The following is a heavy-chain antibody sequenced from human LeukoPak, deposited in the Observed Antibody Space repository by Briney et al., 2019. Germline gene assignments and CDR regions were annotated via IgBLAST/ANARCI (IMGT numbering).Heavy chain of an antibody. V-gene: IGHV3-11*01. CDR3: ARDGDGYNYKLDY. D-gene: IGHD5-24*01. J-gene: IGHJ4*02. CDR2: ISSSGSTI. CDR1: GFTFSDYY. Sequence: PGGSLRLSCAASGFTFSDYYMSWIRQAPGKGLEWISYISSSGSTIYYADSVRGRFTISRDNAKNSLYLQMNSLRAEDTAVYYCARDGDGYNYKLDYWGQGTLVTVSS.